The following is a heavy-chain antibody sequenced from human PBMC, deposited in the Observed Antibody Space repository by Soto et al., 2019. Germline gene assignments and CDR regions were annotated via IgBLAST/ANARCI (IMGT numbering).Heavy chain of an antibody. V-gene: IGHV1-69*11. CDR2: IIPILNTA. Sequence: QVQLVQSGAEVKKPGSSVKVSCKASGGTFSSYAISWVRQAPGQGLEWMGGIIPILNTANYAQKFQGRVTITADESTSTAYMELRSLRSEDTAVYYCARDLRSGSYSTYSYYYGMDGWGQGTTVTVSS. CDR3: ARDLRSGSYSTYSYYYGMDG. D-gene: IGHD1-26*01. CDR1: GGTFSSYA. J-gene: IGHJ6*02.